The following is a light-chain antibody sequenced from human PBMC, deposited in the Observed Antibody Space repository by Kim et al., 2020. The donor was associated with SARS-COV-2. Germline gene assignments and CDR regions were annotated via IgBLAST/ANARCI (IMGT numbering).Light chain of an antibody. CDR2: SNR. J-gene: IGLJ2*01. CDR3: AAWDDSLNAVV. CDR1: SSNIGTNP. V-gene: IGLV1-44*01. Sequence: GQSVTSSCSGSSSNIGTNPVNWYQQLPGTAPKLLIYSNRQRPSGVPDRFSGSKSGTSASLAISGLQSEDEADYYCAAWDDSLNAVVFGGGTQLTVL.